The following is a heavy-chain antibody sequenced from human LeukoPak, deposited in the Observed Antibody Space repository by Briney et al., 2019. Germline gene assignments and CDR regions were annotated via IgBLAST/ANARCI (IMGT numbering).Heavy chain of an antibody. CDR3: ARLARLTLIRGVTGYHSLDV. CDR2: IYYSGTT. D-gene: IGHD3-10*01. CDR1: GGSMDSFY. V-gene: IGHV4-59*01. Sequence: SETLSLTCTVSGGSMDSFYWSWIRQSPGGGLEWIGYIYYSGTTNYNPSLRSRLIISVDTSKNQFSLNLISMTAADTAVYYCARLARLTLIRGVTGYHSLDVWGKGTEVTVSS. J-gene: IGHJ6*04.